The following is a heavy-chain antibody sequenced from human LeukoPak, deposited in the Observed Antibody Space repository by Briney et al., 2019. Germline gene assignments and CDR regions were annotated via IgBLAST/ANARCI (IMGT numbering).Heavy chain of an antibody. J-gene: IGHJ4*02. CDR3: AKDKSAWYYGSGSYDY. CDR1: GFTFSSYG. V-gene: IGHV3-30*18. CDR2: ISYDGSNK. Sequence: GGSLRLSCAASGFTFSSYGMHWVRQAPGKGLEWVAVISYDGSNKYYADSVKGRFTISRDNSKNTLYLQMNSLRAEDTAVYYCAKDKSAWYYGSGSYDYWGQGTLVTVSS. D-gene: IGHD3-10*01.